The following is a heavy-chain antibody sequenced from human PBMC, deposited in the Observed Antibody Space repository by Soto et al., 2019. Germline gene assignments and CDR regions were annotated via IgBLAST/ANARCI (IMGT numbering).Heavy chain of an antibody. V-gene: IGHV1-58*01. D-gene: IGHD6-13*01. J-gene: IGHJ6*02. CDR2: IVVGSGDT. CDR1: GYTFTSSA. Sequence: GASVKVSCKASGYTFTSSAVQWVRQARGQRLEWIGWIVVGSGDTNSAQKFQERVTITRDMSTSTAYIELSSLRSEDTAVYYCAATIIAAVGTGYYYGMDVWGQGTTVTVSS. CDR3: AATIIAAVGTGYYYGMDV.